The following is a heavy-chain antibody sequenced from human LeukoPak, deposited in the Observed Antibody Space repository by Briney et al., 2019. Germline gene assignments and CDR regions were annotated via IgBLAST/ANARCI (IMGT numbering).Heavy chain of an antibody. V-gene: IGHV3-30*02. J-gene: IGHJ6*02. CDR2: IRYDGSNK. CDR3: AKVSVVPAAIDYYGMDV. Sequence: GGSLRLSCAASGFTFSSYGMHWVRQAPGKGLEWVAFIRYDGSNKYYADSVKGRFTISRDNSKNTLYLQMNSLRAEDTAVYYCAKVSVVPAAIDYYGMDVWGQGTTVTVSS. CDR1: GFTFSSYG. D-gene: IGHD2-2*01.